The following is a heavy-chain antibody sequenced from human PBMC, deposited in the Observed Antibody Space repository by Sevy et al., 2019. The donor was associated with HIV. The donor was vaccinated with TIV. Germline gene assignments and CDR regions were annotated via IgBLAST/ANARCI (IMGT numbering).Heavy chain of an antibody. V-gene: IGHV3-33*01. CDR2: IWYDGINR. CDR1: GFTFSSYG. D-gene: IGHD3-10*01. CDR3: ARDNLLPIMVSMVRGALSYYFDY. J-gene: IGHJ4*02. Sequence: QSGGSLRLSCAASGFTFSSYGMHWVRQAPGKGLEWVAVIWYDGINRYYADSVKGRFTISRDNSKNTLYLQMNSLRAEDTAVYYCARDNLLPIMVSMVRGALSYYFDYWGQGTLVTVSS.